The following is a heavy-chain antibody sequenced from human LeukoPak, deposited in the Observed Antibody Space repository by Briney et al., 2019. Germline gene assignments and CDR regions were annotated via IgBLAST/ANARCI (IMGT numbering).Heavy chain of an antibody. D-gene: IGHD6-13*01. CDR3: ATGRAGIQEAGKWVGYYYYGMAA. CDR2: ISYDGSNK. CDR1: GFTFSSYG. J-gene: IGHJ6*02. V-gene: IGHV3-30*03. Sequence: GRSLRLSCAASGFTFSSYGMHWVRQAPGKGLEWVAVISYDGSNKYYADSVKGRFTISRDNSKNTLYLQMNSLRAEDTAVYYCATGRAGIQEAGKWVGYYYYGMAAWAKGPRSPSP.